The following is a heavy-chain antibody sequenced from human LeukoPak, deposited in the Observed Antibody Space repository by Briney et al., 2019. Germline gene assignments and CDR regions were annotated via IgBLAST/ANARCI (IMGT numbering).Heavy chain of an antibody. CDR3: AKDHPYYDYVWGSYGVDY. CDR1: GFTFSSYG. Sequence: GGSLRLSCAASGFTFSSYGMSWVRQAPGKGLEWVSAISDSGGSTYYADSVKGRFTISRDNSKNTLYLQMNSLRAEDTAVYYCAKDHPYYDYVWGSYGVDYWGQGTLVTVSS. V-gene: IGHV3-23*01. J-gene: IGHJ4*02. CDR2: ISDSGGST. D-gene: IGHD3-16*01.